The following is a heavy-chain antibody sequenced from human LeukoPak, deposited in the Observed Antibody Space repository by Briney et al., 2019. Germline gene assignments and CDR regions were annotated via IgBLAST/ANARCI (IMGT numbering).Heavy chain of an antibody. CDR1: GDSISLYY. CDR3: ARAGWFSTTRHFDY. J-gene: IGHJ4*02. CDR2: IYYSGST. D-gene: IGHD6-19*01. V-gene: IGHV4-59*01. Sequence: SESLSLTCTVSGDSISLYYWSWIRQPPGKGLEWIGYIYYSGSTKSNPSLKSRVTISVDTSKKQFSLNLSSVTAADTAVYYCARAGWFSTTRHFDYWGQGILATVSS.